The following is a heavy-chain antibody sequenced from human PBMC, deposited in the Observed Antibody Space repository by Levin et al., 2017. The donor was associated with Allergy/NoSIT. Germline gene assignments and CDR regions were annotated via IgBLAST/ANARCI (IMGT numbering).Heavy chain of an antibody. CDR1: GFTFSSYA. CDR2: ISYDGSNK. Sequence: GGSLRLSCAASGFTFSSYAMHWVRQAPGKGLEWVAVISYDGSNKYYADSVKGRFTISRDNSKNTLYLQMNSLRAEDTAVYYCASLGTAETPFDYWGQGTLVTVSS. V-gene: IGHV3-30-3*01. J-gene: IGHJ4*02. CDR3: ASLGTAETPFDY. D-gene: IGHD1-7*01.